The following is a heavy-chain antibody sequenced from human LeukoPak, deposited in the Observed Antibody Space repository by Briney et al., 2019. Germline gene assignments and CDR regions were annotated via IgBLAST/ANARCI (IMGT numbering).Heavy chain of an antibody. J-gene: IGHJ4*02. Sequence: GGSLRLSCAASGFTFSSYWMSWVRQAPGKGLEWVANIKQDGSEKYYVDSVKGRFIISRDNAKNSLYLQMNSLRAEDTAVYYCARDFGWSADYDFWSGYYSVFDYWGQGTLVTVSS. D-gene: IGHD3-3*01. CDR2: IKQDGSEK. V-gene: IGHV3-7*01. CDR3: ARDFGWSADYDFWSGYYSVFDY. CDR1: GFTFSSYW.